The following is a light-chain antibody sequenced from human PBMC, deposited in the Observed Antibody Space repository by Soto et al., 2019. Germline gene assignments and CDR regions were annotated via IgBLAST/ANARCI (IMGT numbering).Light chain of an antibody. CDR1: QSIINNY. CDR3: HQYGSTPPYT. CDR2: GSS. Sequence: EVVLTQSPGTLSLSPGERATLSCRASQSIINNYLAWYQQRPGQAPRLLIYGSSDRATGIPGRFSGSGSGTYFILTISRLEPEDFAVYYCHQYGSTPPYTFGQGTKVEI. V-gene: IGKV3-20*01. J-gene: IGKJ2*01.